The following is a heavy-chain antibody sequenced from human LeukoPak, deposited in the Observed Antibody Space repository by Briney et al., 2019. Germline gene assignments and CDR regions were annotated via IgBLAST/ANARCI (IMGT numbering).Heavy chain of an antibody. D-gene: IGHD6-6*01. CDR2: ISWDSGRV. CDR3: AKDLAARPVQYFFDY. CDR1: GFTFVDYA. V-gene: IGHV3-9*01. Sequence: GGSLRLSCAASGFTFVDYAMHWVRQAPGKGLEWVSGISWDSGRVVYADSVKGRFTISRDNAKRTLYLQMNSLRPEDTALYYCAKDLAARPVQYFFDYWGEGTLVTVSS. J-gene: IGHJ4*02.